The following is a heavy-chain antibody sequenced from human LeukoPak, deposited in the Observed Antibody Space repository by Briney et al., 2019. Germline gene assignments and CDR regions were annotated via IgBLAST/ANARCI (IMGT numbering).Heavy chain of an antibody. V-gene: IGHV3-33*01. J-gene: IGHJ3*02. D-gene: IGHD2-21*01. CDR3: ARDIHAFDI. Sequence: PGGSLRLSCAASGCTFSYYAMNWVRQAPGKGLEWVAVVWSDEINKYYADSVSRRFTISRDNSKNTLYLQMNSLRAEDTAVYYCARDIHAFDIWGQGTMLTVSS. CDR2: VWSDEINK. CDR1: GCTFSYYA.